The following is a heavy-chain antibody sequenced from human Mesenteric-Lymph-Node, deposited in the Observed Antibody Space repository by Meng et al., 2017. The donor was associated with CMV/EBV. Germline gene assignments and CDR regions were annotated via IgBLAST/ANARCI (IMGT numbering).Heavy chain of an antibody. J-gene: IGHJ6*02. CDR2: IYHSGST. CDR3: TRDKRTGTHFYYYYGMDV. Sequence: SETLSLTCAVSGGSISSSNWWSWVRQPPGKGLEWIGEIYHSGSTNYNPSLKSRVTISVEKSKTQFTLKLTSVTAADTAVYYCTRDKRTGTHFYYYYGMDVWGQGTTVTVSS. D-gene: IGHD1-1*01. CDR1: GGSISSSNW. V-gene: IGHV4-4*02.